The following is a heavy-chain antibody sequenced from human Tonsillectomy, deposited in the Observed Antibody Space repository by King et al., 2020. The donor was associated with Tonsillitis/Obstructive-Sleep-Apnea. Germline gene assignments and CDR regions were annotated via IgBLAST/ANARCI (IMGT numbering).Heavy chain of an antibody. J-gene: IGHJ4*02. CDR1: GGSVSSGSYY. CDR3: AAQNLDFWGGNYYPDY. V-gene: IGHV4-61*01. CDR2: IYYSGST. Sequence: QLQESGPGLVKPSETLSLTCTVSGGSVSSGSYYWSWIRQPPGKGLEWIGHIYYSGSTNYNPSLKSRVTILVDTSKNQFSLKLSSVTAADTAVYYWAAQNLDFWGGNYYPDYWGQGTLVTVSS. D-gene: IGHD3-3*01.